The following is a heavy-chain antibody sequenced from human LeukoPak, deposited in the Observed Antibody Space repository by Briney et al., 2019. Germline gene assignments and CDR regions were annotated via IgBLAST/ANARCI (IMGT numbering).Heavy chain of an antibody. D-gene: IGHD2-15*01. J-gene: IGHJ6*02. CDR2: INHSGST. V-gene: IGHV4-34*01. CDR3: ARWPLVVVAATRPHYYYYGMDV. CDR1: GGSFSGYY. Sequence: SETLSLTCAVYGGSFSGYYWSWIRQPPGKGLEWIGEINHSGSTNYNPSLKSRVTISVDTSKNQFSLKLSSVTAADTAVYYCARWPLVVVAATRPHYYYYGMDVWGQGTTVTVSS.